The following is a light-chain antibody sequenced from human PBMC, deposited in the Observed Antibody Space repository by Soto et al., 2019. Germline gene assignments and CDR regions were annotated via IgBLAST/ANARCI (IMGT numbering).Light chain of an antibody. CDR3: QQSYSTLWT. V-gene: IGKV1-39*01. J-gene: IGKJ1*01. CDR2: ASS. CDR1: HSISSY. Sequence: IQMTQSPSSLSASVGDRFTITCRASHSISSYLNWYHQRPVKAPNLLIYASSSLQSGVPSSSSGSGSATDFTLTISRLQPEDFATYYHQQSYSTLWTFGQGTKVDIK.